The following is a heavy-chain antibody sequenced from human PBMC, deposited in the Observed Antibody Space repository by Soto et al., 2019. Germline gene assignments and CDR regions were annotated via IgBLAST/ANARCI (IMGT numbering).Heavy chain of an antibody. D-gene: IGHD1-7*01. V-gene: IGHV4-59*01. CDR1: GGSISSYY. J-gene: IGHJ6*02. CDR3: ARDLGTGTTFSTSYYYYYGMDV. CDR2: IYYSGST. Sequence: SETLSLTCTVSGGSISSYYWSWIRQPPGKVLEWIGYIYYSGSTNYNPSLKSRVTISVDTSKNQFSLKLSSVTAADTAVYYCARDLGTGTTFSTSYYYYYGMDVWGQGTTVTVSS.